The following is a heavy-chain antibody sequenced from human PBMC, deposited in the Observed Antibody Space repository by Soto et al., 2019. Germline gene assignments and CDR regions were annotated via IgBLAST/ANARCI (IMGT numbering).Heavy chain of an antibody. CDR3: AREYYDFWGGYSGAQRRWCMDV. CDR1: GGTFSSYA. Sequence: QVQLVQSGAEVKKRGSSVKVSCKASGGTFSSYAISWVRQAPGQGLEWMGGSFPIFGTANDAQKFQGSVTITADQSPSTAYMELRSLGSEDTAVDYCAREYYDFWGGYSGAQRRWCMDVWGQGTTVTVSS. J-gene: IGHJ6*02. CDR2: SFPIFGTA. V-gene: IGHV1-69*01. D-gene: IGHD3-3*01.